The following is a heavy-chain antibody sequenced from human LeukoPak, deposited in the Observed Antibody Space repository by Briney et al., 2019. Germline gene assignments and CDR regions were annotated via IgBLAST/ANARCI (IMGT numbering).Heavy chain of an antibody. J-gene: IGHJ4*02. V-gene: IGHV3-20*04. CDR3: AREGPRGNSQFDY. D-gene: IGHD4-23*01. Sequence: GGSLRLSCAASGFTFDDYGMSWVRQVPGKGLEWVSGINWNGDNTGYADSVKGRLTISRDNSKDTLFLQMNSLRVEDTAVYYCAREGPRGNSQFDYWGQGTLVTVSS. CDR1: GFTFDDYG. CDR2: INWNGDNT.